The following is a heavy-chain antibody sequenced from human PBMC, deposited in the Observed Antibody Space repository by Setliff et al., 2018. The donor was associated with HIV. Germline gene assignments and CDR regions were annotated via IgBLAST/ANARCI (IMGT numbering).Heavy chain of an antibody. CDR1: GFALNGYT. J-gene: IGHJ4*02. Sequence: GGSLRLSCAASGFALNGYTMSWVRQAPGKGLEWVSAIKNSDTIYHADSVKGRFTASRDNSKNTVYLQMISLRAEDTALYYCARQGNWEFDYWGQGTLVTVSS. D-gene: IGHD7-27*01. CDR2: IKNSDTI. CDR3: ARQGNWEFDY. V-gene: IGHV3-23*05.